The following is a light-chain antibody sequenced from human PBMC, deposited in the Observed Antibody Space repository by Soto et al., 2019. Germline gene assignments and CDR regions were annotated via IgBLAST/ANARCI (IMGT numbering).Light chain of an antibody. CDR3: QQYGSSPGT. Sequence: EIVLTQSPGTLSLSPGERATLXXXXSQSVSSSYLAWYQQKPGQAPRLLIYGASSRATGIPDRFSGSGSGTDFTLTISRLEPEDFAVYYCQQYGSSPGTFGQGTKVDI. CDR1: QSVSSSY. V-gene: IGKV3-20*01. CDR2: GAS. J-gene: IGKJ1*01.